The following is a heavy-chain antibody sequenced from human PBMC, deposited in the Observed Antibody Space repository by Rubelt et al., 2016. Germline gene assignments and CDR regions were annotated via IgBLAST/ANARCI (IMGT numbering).Heavy chain of an antibody. D-gene: IGHD5-18*01. CDR2: TQYSGST. Sequence: QLQLQESGPGLVKPSETLSLTCTVSGASISSRSYFWGWIRQPPGKGLEWIGSTQYSGSTYYNAVLKGRATISVSTSKNQFSLKLSSVTAADTAVYYCARHPTALDIYYFDYWGQGTLVTVSS. J-gene: IGHJ4*02. V-gene: IGHV4-39*01. CDR3: ARHPTALDIYYFDY. CDR1: GASISSRSYF.